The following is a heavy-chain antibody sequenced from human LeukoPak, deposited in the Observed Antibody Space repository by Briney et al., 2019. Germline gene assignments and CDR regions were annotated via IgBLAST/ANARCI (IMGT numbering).Heavy chain of an antibody. D-gene: IGHD3-9*01. V-gene: IGHV4-39*01. CDR3: ARHSRYFDWLLLDY. CDR1: GGSISSSSYY. Sequence: SETLSLTCTVSGGSISSSSYYWGWIRQPPGKGLEWIGSIHYSGSTYYNPSLKSRVTISVDTSKTQFSLKLSSVTAADTAVYYCARHSRYFDWLLLDYWGQGTLVTVSS. CDR2: IHYSGST. J-gene: IGHJ4*02.